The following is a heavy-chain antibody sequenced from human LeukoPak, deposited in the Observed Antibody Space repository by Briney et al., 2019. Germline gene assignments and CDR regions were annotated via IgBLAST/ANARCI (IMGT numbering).Heavy chain of an antibody. Sequence: PGGSLRLSCAASGFTFNSYWMHWVRQAPGKGLVWVSRIKGDGSDIIYADSVKGRFTISRDNAKNSLYLQMNSLRDEDTAVYYCARDGTAANGFDYWGQGSLVTVSS. CDR1: GFTFNSYW. V-gene: IGHV3-74*01. D-gene: IGHD2-2*01. CDR3: ARDGTAANGFDY. J-gene: IGHJ4*02. CDR2: IKGDGSDI.